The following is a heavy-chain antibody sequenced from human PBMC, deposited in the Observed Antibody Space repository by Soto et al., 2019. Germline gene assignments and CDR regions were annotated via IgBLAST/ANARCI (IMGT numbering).Heavy chain of an antibody. CDR3: ARQFPYYVILAGYYRSQYFDY. Sequence: QLQLQESGPGLVKPSETLSLTCTVSGGSISSSSYYWGWIRQPPGKGLEWIGSIYYSGSTYYNPSLKSRVTISVDTSNNHFSLKLSSVTAADTAVYYCARQFPYYVILAGYYRSQYFDYWGQGTLVTVSS. D-gene: IGHD3-9*01. CDR1: GGSISSSSYY. CDR2: IYYSGST. V-gene: IGHV4-39*01. J-gene: IGHJ4*02.